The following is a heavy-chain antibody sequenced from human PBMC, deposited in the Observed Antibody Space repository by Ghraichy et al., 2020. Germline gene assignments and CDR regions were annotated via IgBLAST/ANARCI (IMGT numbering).Heavy chain of an antibody. CDR3: ARRTANNDYAPFDP. J-gene: IGHJ5*02. V-gene: IGHV1-69*13. D-gene: IGHD4-17*01. CDR1: GGTFSRYA. CDR2: IIPIFGTA. Sequence: SVKVSCKASGGTFSRYAISWVRQAPGQGLEWMGGIIPIFGTANYAQKFQGRVTITADESTSTAYMELSSLRSEDTAVYYCARRTANNDYAPFDPWGQGTLVTVSS.